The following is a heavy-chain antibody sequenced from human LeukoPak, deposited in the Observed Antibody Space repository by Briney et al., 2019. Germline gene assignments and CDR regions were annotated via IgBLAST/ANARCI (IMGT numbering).Heavy chain of an antibody. D-gene: IGHD6-19*01. CDR1: GGSFSGYY. Sequence: PSETLSLTCAVYGGSFSGYYWSWIRQPPEKGLEWIGEINHSGSTNYNPSLKSRVTISVDTSKNQFSPKLSSVTAADTAVYYCARAEWLGGPIFDYWGQGTLVTVSS. V-gene: IGHV4-34*01. J-gene: IGHJ4*02. CDR3: ARAEWLGGPIFDY. CDR2: INHSGST.